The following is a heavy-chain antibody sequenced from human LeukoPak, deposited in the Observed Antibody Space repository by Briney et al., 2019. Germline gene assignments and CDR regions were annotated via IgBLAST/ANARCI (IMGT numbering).Heavy chain of an antibody. J-gene: IGHJ4*02. CDR3: AKESDYYDSSGYSFDY. V-gene: IGHV3-30*02. CDR1: GFTFSSYG. D-gene: IGHD3-22*01. CDR2: IRCDGSNK. Sequence: GGSLRLSCAASGFTFSSYGMHWVRQAPGKGLEWVAFIRCDGSNKYYADSVKGRFTISRDNSKNTLYLQMNSLRAEDTAVYYCAKESDYYDSSGYSFDYWGQGTLVTVSS.